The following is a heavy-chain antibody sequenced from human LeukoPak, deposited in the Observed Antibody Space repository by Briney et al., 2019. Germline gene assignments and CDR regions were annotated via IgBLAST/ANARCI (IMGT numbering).Heavy chain of an antibody. D-gene: IGHD5-18*01. CDR3: ARDELAMVTGRNWFDP. V-gene: IGHV1-2*02. J-gene: IGHJ5*02. CDR2: INPNSGGT. Sequence: GASVKVSCKASGYTFTGYYMHWVRQAPGQGLEWMGWINPNSGGTNYAQKFQGRVTMTRDTSISTAYMELSRLRSDDTAVYYCARDELAMVTGRNWFDPWGQGTLVTVSS. CDR1: GYTFTGYY.